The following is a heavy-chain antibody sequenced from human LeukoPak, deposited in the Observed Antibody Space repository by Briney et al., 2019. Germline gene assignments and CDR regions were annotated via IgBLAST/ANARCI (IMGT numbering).Heavy chain of an antibody. CDR2: INPSGGST. D-gene: IGHD1-26*01. CDR1: GYTFTSYY. Sequence: GASVKVSCTASGYTFTSYYMHWVRQAPGQGLEWMGIINPSGGSTSYAQKFQGRVTMTRDTSTSTVYMELSSLRSEDTAVYYCARDRSVGATYNWFDPWGQGTLVTVSS. V-gene: IGHV1-46*01. CDR3: ARDRSVGATYNWFDP. J-gene: IGHJ5*02.